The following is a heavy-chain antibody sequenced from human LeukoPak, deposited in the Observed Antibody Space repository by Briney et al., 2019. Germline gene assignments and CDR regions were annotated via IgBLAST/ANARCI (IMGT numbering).Heavy chain of an antibody. V-gene: IGHV1-69*01. CDR2: IIPIFGTA. CDR1: GGTFSSYA. CDR3: ARAHVLRYFDWFHGHLDY. Sequence: GASVKVSCKASGGTFSSYAICWVRQAPGQGLEWMGGIIPIFGTANYAQKFQGRVTITADESTSTAYMELSSLRSEDTAVYYCARAHVLRYFDWFHGHLDYWGQGTLVTVSS. D-gene: IGHD3-9*01. J-gene: IGHJ4*02.